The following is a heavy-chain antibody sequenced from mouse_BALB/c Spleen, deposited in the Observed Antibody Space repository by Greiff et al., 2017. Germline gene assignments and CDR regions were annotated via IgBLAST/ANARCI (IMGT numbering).Heavy chain of an antibody. D-gene: IGHD2-4*01. CDR2: IRNKANGYTT. V-gene: IGHV7-3*02. CDR3: ARDMITYYYAMDY. Sequence: EVKLMESGGGLVQPGGSLRLSCATSGFTFTDYYMSWVRQPPGKALEWLGFIRNKANGYTTEYSASVKGRFTISRDNSQSILYLQMNTLRAEDSATYYCARDMITYYYAMDYWGQGTSVTVSS. J-gene: IGHJ4*01. CDR1: GFTFTDYY.